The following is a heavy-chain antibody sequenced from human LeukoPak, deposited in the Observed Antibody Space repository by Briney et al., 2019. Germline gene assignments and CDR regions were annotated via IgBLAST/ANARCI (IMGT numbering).Heavy chain of an antibody. CDR3: TLVGSYDTLTGFRFPPYFYGMDV. CDR2: ISGSGGST. Sequence: GGSLRLSCAASGFTFSSYAMSWVRQGPGKGLEWVSAISGSGGSTYYADSVKGRFTISRDNSKNTLYLQMNSLRAEDTAVYFCTLVGSYDTLTGFRFPPYFYGMDVWGQGTTVTVSS. V-gene: IGHV3-23*01. J-gene: IGHJ6*02. CDR1: GFTFSSYA. D-gene: IGHD3-9*01.